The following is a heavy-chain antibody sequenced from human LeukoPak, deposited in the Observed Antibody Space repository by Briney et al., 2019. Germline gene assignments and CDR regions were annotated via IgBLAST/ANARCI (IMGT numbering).Heavy chain of an antibody. Sequence: SETLSLTCTVSGGSISSSSYYWGWIRQPPGKGLEWIGSIYYSGSTYYNPSLKSRVTISVDTSKNQFSLKLSSVTAADTAVYYCAREPGYYNWNYDGDYWGQGTLVTVSS. J-gene: IGHJ4*02. CDR2: IYYSGST. CDR3: AREPGYYNWNYDGDY. CDR1: GGSISSSSYY. D-gene: IGHD1-7*01. V-gene: IGHV4-39*07.